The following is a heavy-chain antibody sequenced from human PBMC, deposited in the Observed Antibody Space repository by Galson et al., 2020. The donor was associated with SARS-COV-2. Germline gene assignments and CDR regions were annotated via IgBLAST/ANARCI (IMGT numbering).Heavy chain of an antibody. CDR2: IYHSGST. D-gene: IGHD1-1*01. Sequence: SETLSLTCTVSGYSISSGYYWGWIRQPPGKGLEWIGSIYHSGSTYYNPSLKSRVTISVDTSKNQFSLKLSSVTAADTAVYYCARADGQLEWDPFDYWGQGTLVTVSS. V-gene: IGHV4-38-2*02. CDR1: GYSISSGYY. J-gene: IGHJ4*02. CDR3: ARADGQLEWDPFDY.